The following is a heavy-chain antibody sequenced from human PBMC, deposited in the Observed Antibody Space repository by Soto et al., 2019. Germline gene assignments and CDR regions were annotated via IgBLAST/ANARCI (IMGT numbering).Heavy chain of an antibody. D-gene: IGHD2-21*01. CDR1: GGSISTSRSY. CDR3: AIQSRKGDTQLWFDS. Sequence: SETLSLTCNVSGGSISTSRSYWACIRQPPGKGLEWLANIFYSGSTYYNPSLASRVTVSVDTSKNEFSLKLRSVTAADTAVYYCAIQSRKGDTQLWFDSSAQGTLVTVSA. CDR2: IFYSGST. V-gene: IGHV4-39*01. J-gene: IGHJ5*01.